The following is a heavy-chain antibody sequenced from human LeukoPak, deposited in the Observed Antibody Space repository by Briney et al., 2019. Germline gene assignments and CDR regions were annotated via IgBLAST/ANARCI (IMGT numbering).Heavy chain of an antibody. CDR2: INHSGST. V-gene: IGHV4-34*01. Sequence: SETLSLTCAVYGGSFSGYYWSWIRQPPGKGLEWIGEINHSGSTNYNPSLKSRVTISVDTSKNQFSLKLSSVTAADTAVYYCARGRRDQLLYGSWFDPWGQGTLVTVSS. D-gene: IGHD2-2*02. J-gene: IGHJ5*02. CDR3: ARGRRDQLLYGSWFDP. CDR1: GGSFSGYY.